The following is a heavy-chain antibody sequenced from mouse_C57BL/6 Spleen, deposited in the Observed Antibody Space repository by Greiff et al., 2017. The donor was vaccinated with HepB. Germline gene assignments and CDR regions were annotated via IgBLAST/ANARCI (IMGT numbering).Heavy chain of an antibody. CDR2: ISSGGSYT. J-gene: IGHJ4*01. CDR3: ARHPAYYSNFYYAMDY. D-gene: IGHD2-5*01. Sequence: EVKLMESGGDLVKPGGSLKLSCAASGFTFSSYGMSWVRQTPDKRLEWVATISSGGSYTYYPDSVKGRFTISRDNAKYTLYLQMSSLKSEDTAMYYCARHPAYYSNFYYAMDYWGQGTSVTVSS. CDR1: GFTFSSYG. V-gene: IGHV5-6*01.